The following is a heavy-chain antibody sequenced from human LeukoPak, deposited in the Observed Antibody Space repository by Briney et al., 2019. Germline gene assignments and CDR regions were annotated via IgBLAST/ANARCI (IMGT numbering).Heavy chain of an antibody. CDR1: GGSISSGGYY. V-gene: IGHV4-31*03. Sequence: SQTLSLTCTVSGGSISSGGYYWSWIRQHPGKGLEWIGYIYYSGSTYYNPSLKSRVTISVDTSKNQFSLKLSSVTAADTAVYYCARGGTMIVDFDYWGQGTLVTASS. D-gene: IGHD3-22*01. CDR2: IYYSGST. J-gene: IGHJ4*02. CDR3: ARGGTMIVDFDY.